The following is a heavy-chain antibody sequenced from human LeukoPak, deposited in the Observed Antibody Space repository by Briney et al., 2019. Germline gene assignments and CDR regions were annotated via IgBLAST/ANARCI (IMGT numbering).Heavy chain of an antibody. Sequence: GGSLRLSCAASGFTFSSYSMNWVRQAPGKGLEWVSYISSSSSTIYYADSVQGRFTISRDNAQNSLYLQMNSLRAEDTAVFYCARGTYYYDSSGPRLGYWGQGALVTVSS. CDR3: ARGTYYYDSSGPRLGY. J-gene: IGHJ4*02. D-gene: IGHD3-22*01. CDR1: GFTFSSYS. V-gene: IGHV3-48*04. CDR2: ISSSSSTI.